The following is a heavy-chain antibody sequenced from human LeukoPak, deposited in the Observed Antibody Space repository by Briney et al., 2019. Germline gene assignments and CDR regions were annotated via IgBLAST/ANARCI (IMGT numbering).Heavy chain of an antibody. D-gene: IGHD6-19*01. CDR2: INHSGST. V-gene: IGHV4-34*01. CDR1: GGSFSGYY. CDR3: ARPMVPQGAGAFDI. J-gene: IGHJ3*02. Sequence: SETLSLTCAVYGGSFSGYYWSWIRQPPGKGLEWIGEINHSGSTNYNPSLKSPVTISVDTSKNQFSLKLSSVTAADTAVYYCARPMVPQGAGAFDIWGQGTMVTVSS.